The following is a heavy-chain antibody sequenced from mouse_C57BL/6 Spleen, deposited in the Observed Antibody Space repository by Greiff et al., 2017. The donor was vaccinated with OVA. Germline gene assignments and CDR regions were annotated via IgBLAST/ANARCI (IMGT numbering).Heavy chain of an antibody. Sequence: QVQLKESGAELVRPGASVKLSCKASGYTFTDYYIHWVKQRPGQGLEWIARIYPGSGNTYYNEKFKGKATLTAEKSSSTAYMQLSSLTSEDSAVYFCARDNYYGSSLYYFDYWGQGTTLTVSS. CDR3: ARDNYYGSSLYYFDY. D-gene: IGHD1-1*01. J-gene: IGHJ2*01. CDR1: GYTFTDYY. CDR2: IYPGSGNT. V-gene: IGHV1-76*01.